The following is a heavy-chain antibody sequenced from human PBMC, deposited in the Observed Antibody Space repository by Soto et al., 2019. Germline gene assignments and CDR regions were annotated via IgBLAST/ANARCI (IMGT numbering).Heavy chain of an antibody. V-gene: IGHV1-69*12. Sequence: QVQLVQSGAEVKKPGSSVKVSCKASGGTFSRYAISWVRQAPGQGLEWMGGIIPIFGTANYAQKFQGRVPIHADESTSTAYMELGSLRSEDTAVYYCARGTGYSRGWYDFQHWGQGTLVNVSS. J-gene: IGHJ1*01. CDR1: GGTFSRYA. D-gene: IGHD6-19*01. CDR3: ARGTGYSRGWYDFQH. CDR2: IIPIFGTA.